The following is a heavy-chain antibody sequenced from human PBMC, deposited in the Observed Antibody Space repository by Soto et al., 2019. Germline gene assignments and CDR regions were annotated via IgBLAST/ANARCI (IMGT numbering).Heavy chain of an antibody. CDR2: IWYDGSNK. D-gene: IGHD3-22*01. V-gene: IGHV3-33*01. CDR3: ARDYLPSYYESSAYYNY. CDR1: GFTFSSYG. Sequence: QVQLVESGGGVVQPGRSLRLSCAASGFTFSSYGMHWVRQAPGKGLEWVAVIWYDGSNKYYADSVKGRFTISRDNSKNTLYLQMNSLRAEDTAVYYCARDYLPSYYESSAYYNYWGQGTLVTVSS. J-gene: IGHJ4*02.